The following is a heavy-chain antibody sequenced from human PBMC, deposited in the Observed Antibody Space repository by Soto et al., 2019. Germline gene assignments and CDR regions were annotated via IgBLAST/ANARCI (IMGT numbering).Heavy chain of an antibody. CDR1: GGTFSSYT. V-gene: IGHV1-69*04. J-gene: IGHJ5*02. D-gene: IGHD3-10*01. CDR3: ARDDRIAQGSWFDP. Sequence: ASVKVSCKASGGTFSSYTISWVRQAPGQGLEWMGRIIPILGIANYAQKFQGRVTITADKSTSTAYMELSSLRSEDTAVYYCARDDRIAQGSWFDPWGQGTLVTVSS. CDR2: IIPILGIA.